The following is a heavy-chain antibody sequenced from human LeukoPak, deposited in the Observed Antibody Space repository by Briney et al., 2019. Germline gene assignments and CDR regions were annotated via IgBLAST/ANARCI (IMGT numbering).Heavy chain of an antibody. D-gene: IGHD5-18*01. CDR1: GFSVSNRYY. J-gene: IGHJ4*02. CDR3: ARSQRGYSYGEEY. V-gene: IGHV4-61*01. Sequence: KTSVTLSLTCTVSGFSVSNRYYWNWIRQPPGKGLEWIGYIYYSGSTKYNPSLKSRVTISVDTSKNQFSLKLSSVTAADTAVYYCARSQRGYSYGEEYWGQGTLVTVSS. CDR2: IYYSGST.